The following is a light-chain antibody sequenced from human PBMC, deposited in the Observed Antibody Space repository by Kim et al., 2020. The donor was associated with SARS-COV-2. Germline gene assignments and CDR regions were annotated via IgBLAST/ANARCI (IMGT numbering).Light chain of an antibody. J-gene: IGLJ7*01. CDR1: SSDVGGYDY. CDR3: SSFTAKNTWL. V-gene: IGLV2-14*01. Sequence: QSALTQPAPLSGARGQSITISCTGSSSDVGGYDYVSWYQQFPGKAPKVIMYDVSKRPAGVPDRFFGFKSGNTAFLTISGLHVEDEAVYHCSSFTAKNTWLFGGGTQLTVL. CDR2: DVS.